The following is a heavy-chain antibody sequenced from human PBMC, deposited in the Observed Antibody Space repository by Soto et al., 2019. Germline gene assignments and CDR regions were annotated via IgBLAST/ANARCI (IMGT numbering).Heavy chain of an antibody. D-gene: IGHD3-16*01. Sequence: PSETLSLTCSVSGDSINTNDYFWSWIRQSPGKGLEWMGYIYYLGTTYYNPSLKSRLTISIDTSKNQFSLTLGSVTAADTAIYYCARAFAYYGSGRFMGNWFAPWVPGTLVTVSS. CDR2: IYYLGTT. J-gene: IGHJ5*02. V-gene: IGHV4-30-4*01. CDR1: GDSINTNDYF. CDR3: ARAFAYYGSGRFMGNWFAP.